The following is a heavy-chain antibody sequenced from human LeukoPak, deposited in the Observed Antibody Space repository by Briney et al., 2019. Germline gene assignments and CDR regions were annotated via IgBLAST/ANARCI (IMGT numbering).Heavy chain of an antibody. Sequence: GGTLRLSCAASGFTFSSYGMSWVRQAPGKGLEWVSAISGSGGSTYYADSVKGRFTISRDNSKNTLYLQMNSLRAEDMAVYYCANQVAVAGTSGAFDIWGQGTMVTVSS. V-gene: IGHV3-23*01. CDR2: ISGSGGST. D-gene: IGHD6-19*01. CDR3: ANQVAVAGTSGAFDI. CDR1: GFTFSSYG. J-gene: IGHJ3*02.